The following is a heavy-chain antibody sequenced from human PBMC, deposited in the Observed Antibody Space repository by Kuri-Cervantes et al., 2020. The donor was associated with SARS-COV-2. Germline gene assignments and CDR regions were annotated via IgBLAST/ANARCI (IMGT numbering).Heavy chain of an antibody. J-gene: IGHJ4*02. CDR1: GFTFSSYA. D-gene: IGHD2-15*01. V-gene: IGHV3-30*07. CDR3: ARVHCSGGSCYSPYYYFDY. Sequence: LSLTCAASGFTFSSYAMHWVRQAPGKGLEWVAVISYDGSNKYYADSVKGRFTISRDNSKNTLYLQMNSLRAEDTAVYYCARVHCSGGSCYSPYYYFDYWGQGTLVTVSS. CDR2: ISYDGSNK.